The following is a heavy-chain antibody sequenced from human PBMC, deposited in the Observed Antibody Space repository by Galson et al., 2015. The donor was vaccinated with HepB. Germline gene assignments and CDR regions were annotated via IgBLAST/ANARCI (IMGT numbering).Heavy chain of an antibody. CDR3: ARGGTGSDC. CDR2: ISGYNGHT. J-gene: IGHJ4*02. V-gene: IGHV1-18*04. D-gene: IGHD6-19*01. Sequence: SVKVSCKASGYTFTSYVISWVRQAPGQGLEWLGRISGYNGHTNYAQNLQNKVTMTTDTSTSTAYLELRRLKSDDTAIYYCARGGTGSDCWGQGTLVYVSS. CDR1: GYTFTSYV.